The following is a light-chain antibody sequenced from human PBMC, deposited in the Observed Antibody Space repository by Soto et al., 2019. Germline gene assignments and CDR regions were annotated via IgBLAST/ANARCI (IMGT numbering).Light chain of an antibody. V-gene: IGKV3-15*01. J-gene: IGKJ2*01. CDR3: QKYNNWPYT. CDR1: QRVSSN. CDR2: GAS. Sequence: EVVMTQSPATLSVSPGERATLSCRASQRVSSNLAWYQQKPGQAPRLLIYGASTMATGLPARFSGSGSGTEFTLTISSLQSEDFAVYYCQKYNNWPYTFGQGTKLDIK.